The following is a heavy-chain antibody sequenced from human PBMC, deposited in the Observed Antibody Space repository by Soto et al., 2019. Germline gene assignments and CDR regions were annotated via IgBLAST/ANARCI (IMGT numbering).Heavy chain of an antibody. D-gene: IGHD2-8*02. CDR2: INTYNGNT. J-gene: IGHJ6*02. CDR1: GYTFTRYV. V-gene: IGHV1-18*01. CDR3: ALVAVDVTLSPQDV. Sequence: QVQLVQSGAEVKNPGASVKVSCKASGYTFTRYVIGWARQAPGQGLGWMGWINTYNGNTNYAQNLHGRVTLTTETXXTTAEMDQRTLTPKETAIYYCALVAVDVTLSPQDVWGPGTTVIVSS.